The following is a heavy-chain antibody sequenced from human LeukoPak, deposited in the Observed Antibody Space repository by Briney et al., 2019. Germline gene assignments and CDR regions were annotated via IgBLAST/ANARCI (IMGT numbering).Heavy chain of an antibody. CDR1: GVSFSGYY. Sequence: PSETLSLTCAVYGVSFSGYYWSWIRQPPGKGLEWIGEINHSGSTNYNPSLKSRVTISVDTSKNQFSLKLSSVTAADTAVYYCARHQRRRLRLGEFDPDFDYWGQGTLVTVSS. V-gene: IGHV4-34*01. CDR3: ARHQRRRLRLGEFDPDFDY. D-gene: IGHD3-16*01. CDR2: INHSGST. J-gene: IGHJ4*02.